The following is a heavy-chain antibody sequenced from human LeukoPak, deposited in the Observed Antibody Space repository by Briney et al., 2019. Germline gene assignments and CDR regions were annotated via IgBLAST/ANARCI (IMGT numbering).Heavy chain of an antibody. CDR1: GGSFSGYY. J-gene: IGHJ4*02. CDR3: ARDDYYDSSGYYYGGDY. D-gene: IGHD3-22*01. CDR2: INHSGST. V-gene: IGHV4-34*01. Sequence: SETLSLTCAVYGGSFSGYYWSWIRQPPGKGLEWIGEINHSGSTNYNPSLKSRVTISVDTSRNQFSLKLNSVTAADTAVYYCARDDYYDSSGYYYGGDYWGQGTLVTVSS.